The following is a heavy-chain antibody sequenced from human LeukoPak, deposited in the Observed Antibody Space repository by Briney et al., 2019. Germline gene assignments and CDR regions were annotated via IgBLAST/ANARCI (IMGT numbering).Heavy chain of an antibody. V-gene: IGHV4-30-4*01. CDR1: GGSISSGDYY. Sequence: SQTLSLTCTVSGGSISSGDYYWSWIRQPPGKGLEWIGYIYYSGSTYYNPSLKSRVTISVDTSKNQFSLKLSSVTAADTAVYYCATQGPDYYDSSGYLGAFDIWGQGTMVTVSS. D-gene: IGHD3-22*01. CDR3: ATQGPDYYDSSGYLGAFDI. CDR2: IYYSGST. J-gene: IGHJ3*02.